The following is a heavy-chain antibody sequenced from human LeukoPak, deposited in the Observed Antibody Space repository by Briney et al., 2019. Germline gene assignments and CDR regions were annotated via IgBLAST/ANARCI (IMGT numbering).Heavy chain of an antibody. D-gene: IGHD5-18*01. V-gene: IGHV3-15*01. CDR1: GFTLSNAW. CDR2: IKSKSDGETR. J-gene: IGHJ6*03. CDR3: TRGTEYSYGYYYYYYMDV. Sequence: GGSLRLSCAASGFTLSNAWMNWVRQAPGKGLEWVGLIKSKSDGETRGYAAPVKGRFTISRDDLDNKLYLQMNSLKNEDTAVYYCTRGTEYSYGYYYYYYMDVWGKGTTVTISS.